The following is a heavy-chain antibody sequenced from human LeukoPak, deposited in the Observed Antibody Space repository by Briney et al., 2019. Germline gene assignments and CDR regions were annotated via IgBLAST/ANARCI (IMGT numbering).Heavy chain of an antibody. CDR1: GGSFSGYY. CDR3: ARDTYRRYSSSWFGYYYFDY. J-gene: IGHJ4*02. V-gene: IGHV4-34*01. Sequence: SETLSLTCAVYGGSFSGYYWSWIRQPPGKGLEWIGEINHSGSINYNPSLKSRVTISVDTSKNQFSLKLSSVTAADTAVYYCARDTYRRYSSSWFGYYYFDYWGQGTLVTVSS. CDR2: INHSGSI. D-gene: IGHD6-13*01.